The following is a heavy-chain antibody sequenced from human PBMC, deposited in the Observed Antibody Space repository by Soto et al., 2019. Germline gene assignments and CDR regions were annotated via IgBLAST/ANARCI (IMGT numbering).Heavy chain of an antibody. CDR2: IYYSGST. CDR1: GGSINSGDYY. Sequence: QVQLQESGPGLVKPSQTLSLTCTVSGGSINSGDYYWSWIRQPPGKGLEWIGYIYYSGSTYYNPSLKSRVTISLDTSKNQFSLKLSSVTAADTAVYYCARSYSNSWYYFDYWGQGTLVTVSS. J-gene: IGHJ4*02. V-gene: IGHV4-30-4*01. D-gene: IGHD6-13*01. CDR3: ARSYSNSWYYFDY.